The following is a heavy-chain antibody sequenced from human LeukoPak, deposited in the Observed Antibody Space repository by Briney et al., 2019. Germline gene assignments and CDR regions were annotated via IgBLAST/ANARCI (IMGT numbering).Heavy chain of an antibody. D-gene: IGHD5-18*01. Sequence: SETLSLTCTVSGGSISRSGYYWGWIRQTPGKGLEWIGSIYYSGSTYYKSSLKSRVTISLDTSKNQFSLKLSSVTAADTAVYYCARARHGYIYGYRPNELGHFFDYWGQGTLVTVSP. CDR2: IYYSGST. CDR1: GGSISRSGYY. CDR3: ARARHGYIYGYRPNELGHFFDY. J-gene: IGHJ4*02. V-gene: IGHV4-39*07.